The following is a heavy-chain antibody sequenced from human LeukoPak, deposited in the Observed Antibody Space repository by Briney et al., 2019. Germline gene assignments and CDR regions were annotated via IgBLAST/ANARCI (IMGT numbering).Heavy chain of an antibody. D-gene: IGHD6-13*01. CDR1: GFTFSSYS. CDR2: ISSSSSYI. CDR3: ASWVAAAGKDAFDI. J-gene: IGHJ3*02. Sequence: GGSLRLSCAASGFTFSSYSMNWVRQAPGKGLEWVSSISSSSSYIYYADSVKGRFTISRDNAKNSLYLQMNSLRAEDTAVYYCASWVAAAGKDAFDIWGQGTMVTVYS. V-gene: IGHV3-21*01.